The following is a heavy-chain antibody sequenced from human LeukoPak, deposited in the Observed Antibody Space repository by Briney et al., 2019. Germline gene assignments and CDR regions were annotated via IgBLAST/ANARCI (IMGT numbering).Heavy chain of an antibody. D-gene: IGHD3-3*01. CDR3: ARETYDDY. CDR2: IKRDGSEK. Sequence: GGSLRLSCAASGFTFSTYWMTWVRQAPGKGLEWVANIKRDGSEKYYVDSVKGRFTISRDNAKNSLYLQMHSLRAEDTAVYYCARETYDDYWGQGTLVTVSS. J-gene: IGHJ4*02. CDR1: GFTFSTYW. V-gene: IGHV3-7*01.